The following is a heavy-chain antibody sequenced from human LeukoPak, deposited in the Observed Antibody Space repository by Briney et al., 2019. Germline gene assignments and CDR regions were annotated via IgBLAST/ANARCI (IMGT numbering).Heavy chain of an antibody. CDR1: GYTFIDYY. J-gene: IGHJ4*02. Sequence: ASVTVSCKASGYTFIDYYVYWVRQAPGRGLEWMGWINPNSGGTNYAQKFQGRVTMTRDTSISSTYMDLNRLRSDDTAVYYCARGPPRDGNYCWDYWGQGTLVTVSS. CDR2: INPNSGGT. CDR3: ARGPPRDGNYCWDY. D-gene: IGHD1-26*01. V-gene: IGHV1-2*02.